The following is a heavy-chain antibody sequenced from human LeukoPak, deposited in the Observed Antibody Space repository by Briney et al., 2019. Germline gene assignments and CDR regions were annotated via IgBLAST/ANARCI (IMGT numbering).Heavy chain of an antibody. V-gene: IGHV3-48*01. Sequence: GGSLRLSCAASGFTFSNYGMNWVRQGPGRGLDGVSYISSSSSGIYYADSVKGRFTISRDTAKNSLYLQMNSLRAEDTAVYYCARRADGAGNAFDIWGQGTMVTVSS. J-gene: IGHJ3*02. D-gene: IGHD6-13*01. CDR2: ISSSSSGI. CDR1: GFTFSNYG. CDR3: ARRADGAGNAFDI.